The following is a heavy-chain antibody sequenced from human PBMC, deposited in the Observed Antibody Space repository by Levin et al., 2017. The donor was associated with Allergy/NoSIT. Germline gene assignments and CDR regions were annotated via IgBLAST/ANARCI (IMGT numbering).Heavy chain of an antibody. Sequence: GESLKISCAASGFTFSNYWMHWVRQAPGKGLVWVSHINRDGSNTNYADSVKGRFTISRDNAKNTLYLQMNSLRDEDTAVYYCARGGCSSTSWLDNWGQGTLVTVSP. CDR2: INRDGSNT. CDR3: ARGGCSSTSWLDN. V-gene: IGHV3-74*01. J-gene: IGHJ5*02. CDR1: GFTFSNYW. D-gene: IGHD2-2*01.